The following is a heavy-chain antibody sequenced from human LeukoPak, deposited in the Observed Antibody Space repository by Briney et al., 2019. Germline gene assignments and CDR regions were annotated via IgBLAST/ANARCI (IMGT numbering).Heavy chain of an antibody. Sequence: GGSLRLSCAASGFTFSSYSMNWVRQAPGKGLEWVSSITSSSTYIYYADSVKGRFTISRDNAENSLYLQMNSLRAEDTAVYYCARDLHSGSYEDAFDIWGQGTMVTVSS. V-gene: IGHV3-21*01. J-gene: IGHJ3*02. CDR1: GFTFSSYS. CDR2: ITSSSTYI. CDR3: ARDLHSGSYEDAFDI. D-gene: IGHD1-26*01.